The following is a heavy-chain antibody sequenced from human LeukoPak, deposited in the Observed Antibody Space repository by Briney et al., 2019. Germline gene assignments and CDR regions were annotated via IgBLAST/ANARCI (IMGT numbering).Heavy chain of an antibody. V-gene: IGHV1-46*01. J-gene: IGHJ4*02. Sequence: GASVKVSCKVSGYTFTTYYMHWVRQAPGQGLEWMGIINPNGGSTSYAQRFQGRLTMTRDTSTSTVYMELSSLRSEDTAVYYCARGPGARHYFDYWGQGTLVTVSS. CDR2: INPNGGST. CDR3: ARGPGARHYFDY. D-gene: IGHD1-26*01. CDR1: GYTFTTYY.